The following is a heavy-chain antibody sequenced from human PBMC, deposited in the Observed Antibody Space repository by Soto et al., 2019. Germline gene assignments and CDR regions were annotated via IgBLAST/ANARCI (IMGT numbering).Heavy chain of an antibody. CDR2: GYQSGNT. CDR3: ARHALQTEFDW. CDR1: GVSISSSSHY. J-gene: IGHJ4*02. V-gene: IGHV4-39*01. Sequence: QLQLEESGPGLVKPSETLSLTCSVSGVSISSSSHYWGWVRQAPGQGLEWIGSGYQSGNTYYNPSLRNRVAVSVDTSTNQIALRVKFVTAADTGVYFCARHALQTEFDWWGQGTPVTVSS. D-gene: IGHD1-1*01.